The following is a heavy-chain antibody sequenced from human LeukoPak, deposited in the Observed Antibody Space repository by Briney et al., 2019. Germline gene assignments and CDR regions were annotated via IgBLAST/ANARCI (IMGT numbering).Heavy chain of an antibody. V-gene: IGHV1-18*01. CDR3: AREFHVPYYDILTGYYNYWFDP. D-gene: IGHD3-9*01. CDR1: GYTFTGYG. J-gene: IGHJ5*02. Sequence: ASVKVSCKASGYTFTGYGISWVRQAPGQGLEWMGWISAYNGNTNYAQKLQGRVTMTTDTSTSTAYMELRSPRSDGTAVYYCAREFHVPYYDILTGYYNYWFDPWGQGTLVTVSS. CDR2: ISAYNGNT.